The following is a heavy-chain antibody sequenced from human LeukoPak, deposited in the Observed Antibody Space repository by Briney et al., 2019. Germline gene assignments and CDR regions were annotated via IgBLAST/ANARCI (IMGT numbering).Heavy chain of an antibody. D-gene: IGHD3-22*01. CDR3: ARDSSGRVYSWFDP. J-gene: IGHJ5*02. CDR1: GYTFTGYY. V-gene: IGHV1-2*02. CDR2: INPNRGGT. Sequence: ASVKVSCKASGYTFTGYYMHWVRQAPGQGLEWMGWINPNRGGTNYAQKFQGRVTMTRDTSISTAYMELSRLRSEDTAVYYCARDSSGRVYSWFDPWGQGTLVTVSS.